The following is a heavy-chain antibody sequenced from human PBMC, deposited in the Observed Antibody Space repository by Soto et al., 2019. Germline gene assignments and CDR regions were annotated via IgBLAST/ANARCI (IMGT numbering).Heavy chain of an antibody. J-gene: IGHJ6*02. CDR1: GYSFTSYW. CDR2: IYPADSDT. Sequence: GESLKISCKGSGYSFTSYWIAWVRQMPGKGLEWMGSIYPADSDTRYSPSFQGQVTISADKSINTAYLQWSSLKASDTAIYYCAASIFYYGMDVWGQGTTGTVS. CDR3: AASIFYYGMDV. V-gene: IGHV5-51*01.